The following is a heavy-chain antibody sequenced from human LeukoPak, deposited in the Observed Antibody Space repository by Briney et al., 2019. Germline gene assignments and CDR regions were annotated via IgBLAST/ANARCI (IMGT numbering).Heavy chain of an antibody. CDR3: ARRIAVSATFDY. CDR1: GYSFTSYW. J-gene: IGHJ4*02. Sequence: GESLKISCKGSGYSFTSYWIAWVRQMPGKGLEWMGIIYPGDSETRESPSFQGQVTISADKSISTAYLQWSSLKASDTAMYYCARRIAVSATFDYWGQGTLVTVSS. D-gene: IGHD6-13*01. V-gene: IGHV5-51*01. CDR2: IYPGDSET.